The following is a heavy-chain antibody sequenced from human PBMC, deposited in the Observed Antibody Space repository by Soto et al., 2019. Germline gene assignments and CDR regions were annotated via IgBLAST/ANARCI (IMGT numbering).Heavy chain of an antibody. D-gene: IGHD6-19*01. Sequence: SETMSLTCTVSGGSISSYYWSWIRQPPGKGLEWIGYIYYSGSTNYNPSLKSRVTISVDTSKNQFSLKLSSVTAADTAVYYCARDQTGWLFDYWGQGTLVTVSS. J-gene: IGHJ4*02. CDR3: ARDQTGWLFDY. CDR2: IYYSGST. CDR1: GGSISSYY. V-gene: IGHV4-59*01.